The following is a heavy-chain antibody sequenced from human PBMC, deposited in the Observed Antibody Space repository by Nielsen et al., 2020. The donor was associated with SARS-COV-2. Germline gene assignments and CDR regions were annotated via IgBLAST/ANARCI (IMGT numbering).Heavy chain of an antibody. CDR1: GFTLRNYW. J-gene: IGHJ6*02. V-gene: IGHV3-7*01. CDR2: IEEDGSEK. Sequence: GESLKISCAASGFTLRNYWMNWVRQAPGKGLEWVANIEEDGSEKFYLDSLKGRFTISRDNAKNSLYLQMNSLRAEDTAVYFCTRVSSMWLTYMDVWGQGTTVTVSS. CDR3: TRVSSMWLTYMDV. D-gene: IGHD6-19*01.